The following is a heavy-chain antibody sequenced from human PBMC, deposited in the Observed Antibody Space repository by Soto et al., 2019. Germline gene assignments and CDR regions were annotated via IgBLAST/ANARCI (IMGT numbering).Heavy chain of an antibody. D-gene: IGHD3-10*01. CDR1: GYTFTSYG. J-gene: IGHJ4*02. Sequence: ASVKVSCKASGYTFTSYGISWVRQAPGQGFEWMGWISAYNGNTNYAQKLQGRVTMTTDSSTSTAYMELRSLRSDDAAVYYCARDFFTMVRGVISPSDYWGQGTLVTVSS. V-gene: IGHV1-18*01. CDR2: ISAYNGNT. CDR3: ARDFFTMVRGVISPSDY.